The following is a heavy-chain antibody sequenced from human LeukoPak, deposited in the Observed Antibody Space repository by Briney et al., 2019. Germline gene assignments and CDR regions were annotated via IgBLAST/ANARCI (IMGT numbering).Heavy chain of an antibody. CDR3: ARIYSSSWYGPWALDY. CDR1: GYTFTSYG. Sequence: RASVKVSCKASGYTFTSYGISWVRQAPGQGLEWMGWISAYNGNTNYAQKLQGRVTMTTDTSTSTAYMELRSLRSDDTAVYYCARIYSSSWYGPWALDYWGQGTLVTVSS. V-gene: IGHV1-18*01. D-gene: IGHD6-13*01. J-gene: IGHJ4*02. CDR2: ISAYNGNT.